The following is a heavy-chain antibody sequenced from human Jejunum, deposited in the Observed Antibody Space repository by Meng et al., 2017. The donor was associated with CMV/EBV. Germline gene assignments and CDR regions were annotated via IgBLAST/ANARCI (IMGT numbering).Heavy chain of an antibody. CDR3: ARDPSNTSGRYAYFDY. CDR1: GYTFTHHG. CDR2: ISCYNGDT. J-gene: IGHJ4*02. D-gene: IGHD6-19*01. V-gene: IGHV1-18*01. Sequence: QLPLMRSRAEVKKAWASVRVPSKASGYTFTHHGISWIRQAPGQGLEWMGWISCYNGDTNYAQKFQGRVTMTTDTSTSTAYMDLRSLRSDDTAVYYCARDPSNTSGRYAYFDYWGQGTLVTVSS.